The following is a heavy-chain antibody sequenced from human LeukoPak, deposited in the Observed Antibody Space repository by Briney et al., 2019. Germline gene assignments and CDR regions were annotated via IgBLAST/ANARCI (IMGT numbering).Heavy chain of an antibody. CDR1: GYSISSGYY. Sequence: PSETLSLTCTVSGYSISSGYYWGWIRQPPGKGLEWIGSIYHSGSTYYNPSLKSRVTISVDTSKNQFSLKLSSVTAADTAVYYCAIVPAVAAGYWLDPWGQGTLVTVSS. CDR2: IYHSGST. D-gene: IGHD6-19*01. V-gene: IGHV4-38-2*02. J-gene: IGHJ5*02. CDR3: AIVPAVAAGYWLDP.